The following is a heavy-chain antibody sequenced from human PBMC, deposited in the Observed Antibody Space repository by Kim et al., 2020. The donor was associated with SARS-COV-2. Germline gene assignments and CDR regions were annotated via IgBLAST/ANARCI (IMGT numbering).Heavy chain of an antibody. J-gene: IGHJ5*02. V-gene: IGHV3-23*01. Sequence: GGSLRLSCVASGFTFSSFAMSWVRQPPGKGLEWVSAISGSGVSTYYADSGQGRFTISRDNSKNTLFLQMNSLRAEDTAVYYCAKDSFTVMATITADPAIDPWGQGALLPVPS. D-gene: IGHD5-12*01. CDR1: GFTFSSFA. CDR2: ISGSGVST. CDR3: AKDSFTVMATITADPAIDP.